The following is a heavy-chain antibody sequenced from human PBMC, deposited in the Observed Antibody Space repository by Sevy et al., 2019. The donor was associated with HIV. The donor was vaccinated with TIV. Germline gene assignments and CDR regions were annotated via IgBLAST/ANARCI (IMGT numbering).Heavy chain of an antibody. V-gene: IGHV3-53*01. Sequence: GGSLRLSCAASGFTVSSNYMSWVRQAPGKGLEWVSVIYSGGSTYYADSVKGRFTISRDNSKNTLYLQMNSLRAEDTAVYYCASLYYYDSSGYFPGLRSFDIWGQWTMVTVSS. J-gene: IGHJ3*02. D-gene: IGHD3-22*01. CDR2: IYSGGST. CDR3: ASLYYYDSSGYFPGLRSFDI. CDR1: GFTVSSNY.